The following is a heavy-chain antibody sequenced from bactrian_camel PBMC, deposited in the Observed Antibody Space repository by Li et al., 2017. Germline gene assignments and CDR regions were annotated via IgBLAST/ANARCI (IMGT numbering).Heavy chain of an antibody. CDR3: AHRYRVRGITSVTLDPSQYSD. CDR1: GFTFSNNW. V-gene: IGHV3S19*01. J-gene: IGHJ4*01. D-gene: IGHD4*01. Sequence: QLVESGGGLVQPGGSLTLSCAASGFTFSNNWMHWVRQAPGKGLEWVSTIYTGDGRTKSADSVKGRFTISQDNSKKTWYLQMNSLKPEDTAMYRCAHRYRVRGITSVTLDPSQYSDWGQGTQVTVS. CDR2: IYTGDGRT.